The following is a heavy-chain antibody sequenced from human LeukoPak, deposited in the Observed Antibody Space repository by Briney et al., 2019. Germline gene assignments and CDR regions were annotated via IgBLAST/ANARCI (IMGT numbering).Heavy chain of an antibody. V-gene: IGHV1-18*01. D-gene: IGHD1-26*01. J-gene: IGHJ5*02. CDR2: ISAYNGNN. CDR3: AGDLSDSGTPLGWFDP. Sequence: SVQVSCRASGCTFISYGFSWVGQPPGQERVGMGWISAYNGNNKYSQKLQGSVIMITNTSTSTAYMELRSLRTDDTAVYDCAGDLSDSGTPLGWFDPWGQGTLVTVSS. CDR1: GCTFISYG.